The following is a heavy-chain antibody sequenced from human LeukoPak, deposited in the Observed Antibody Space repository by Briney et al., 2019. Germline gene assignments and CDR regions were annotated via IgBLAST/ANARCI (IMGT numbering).Heavy chain of an antibody. Sequence: PGPSLRLSCAGSGFTFSGFAMHWVRQAPGKGLEWVAAISYHGRDKYYADAVSGRFTISRDNSKNTLHLEMNSLRTDDTAVYYCTKERGGGGRRINLMVGGYGPWGQGTQVTVSS. V-gene: IGHV3-30*04. CDR2: ISYHGRDK. J-gene: IGHJ5*02. D-gene: IGHD3-22*01. CDR3: TKERGGGGRRINLMVGGYGP. CDR1: GFTFSGFA.